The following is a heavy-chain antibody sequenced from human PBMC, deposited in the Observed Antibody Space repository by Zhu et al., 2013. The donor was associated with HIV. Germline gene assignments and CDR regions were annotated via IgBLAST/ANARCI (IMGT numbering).Heavy chain of an antibody. V-gene: IGHV1-18*01. J-gene: IGHJ4*01. CDR3: ARGDGYNAESY. D-gene: IGHD5-18*01. CDR2: ISAYNGYT. CDR1: GYTFTSYG. Sequence: QVQLVQSGSEVKKPGASVKVSCKASGYTFTSYGVSWVRQAPGQGLEWMGWISAYNGYTMKSQKFQDRVTLSTDTATTTAYMELRTLRYDDTAVYYCARGDGYNAESYWGHGTLVTVSS.